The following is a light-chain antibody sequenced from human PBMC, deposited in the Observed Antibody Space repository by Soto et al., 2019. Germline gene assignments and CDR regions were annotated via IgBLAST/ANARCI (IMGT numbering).Light chain of an antibody. CDR1: SSNIGGNT. CDR2: NND. Sequence: QSVLTQPPSASGTPGQRVTISCSGSSSNIGGNTVTWYHHLPGTAPKVLIYNNDHRPSGVPDRVSGSKSGTSASLTISGLQSEDEADYYCAAWDDSLNGPMFGGGTKLTVL. V-gene: IGLV1-44*01. CDR3: AAWDDSLNGPM. J-gene: IGLJ3*02.